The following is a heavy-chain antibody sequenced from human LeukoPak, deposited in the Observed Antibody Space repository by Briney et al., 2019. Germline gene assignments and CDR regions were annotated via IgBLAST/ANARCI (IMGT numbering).Heavy chain of an antibody. D-gene: IGHD3-3*01. Sequence: SETLSLTCTVSGGSISSYYWSWIRQPPGKGLEWIGYIYYSGSTNYNPSLKSRVTISVDTSKNQFSLKLSSVTAADTAVYYCARETFTLFGVVPDYYYYMDLWGKGTTVTVSS. J-gene: IGHJ6*03. CDR3: ARETFTLFGVVPDYYYYMDL. CDR1: GGSISSYY. CDR2: IYYSGST. V-gene: IGHV4-59*01.